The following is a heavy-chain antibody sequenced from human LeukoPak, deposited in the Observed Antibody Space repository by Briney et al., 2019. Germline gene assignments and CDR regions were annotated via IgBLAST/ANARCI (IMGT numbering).Heavy chain of an antibody. CDR2: IYYSGST. CDR3: ASMVAAAGNYFDY. V-gene: IGHV4-59*01. D-gene: IGHD6-13*01. Sequence: SETLSLTCTVSGGSISSYYWSWIRQPPGKGLEWIGYIYYSGSTNYNPSLKSRVTISVDTSMNQFSLKLSSVTAADTAVYYCASMVAAAGNYFDYWGQGTLVTVSS. CDR1: GGSISSYY. J-gene: IGHJ4*02.